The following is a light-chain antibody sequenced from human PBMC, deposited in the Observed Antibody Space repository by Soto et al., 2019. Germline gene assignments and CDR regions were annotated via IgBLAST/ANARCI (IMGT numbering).Light chain of an antibody. V-gene: IGKV3D-15*01. CDR1: QNVRSN. Sequence: EIMMTQSPATLSVSLGERATLFCRASQNVRSNLAWYQQKPGQAPRLLIHGASSRATGIPDRFSGSGFGTEFTLTINSLQSEDFAVYYCQQYNNWPPVFTFGPGNKVEI. CDR2: GAS. CDR3: QQYNNWPPVFT. J-gene: IGKJ3*01.